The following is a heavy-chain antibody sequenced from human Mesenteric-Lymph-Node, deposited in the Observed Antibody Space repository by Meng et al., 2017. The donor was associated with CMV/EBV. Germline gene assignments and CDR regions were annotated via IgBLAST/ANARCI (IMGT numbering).Heavy chain of an antibody. CDR1: GGSVSSGGYY. J-gene: IGHJ4*02. V-gene: IGHV4-61*08. D-gene: IGHD4/OR15-4a*01. Sequence: SETLSLTCIVSGGSVSSGGYYWSWIRQPPGKGLEWIGYIYYSGSTNYNPSFKSRVTVSIDTSKNQFSLKLSSVTAADTAVYYCARDDYGGLDSWGQGTLVTVSS. CDR3: ARDDYGGLDS. CDR2: IYYSGST.